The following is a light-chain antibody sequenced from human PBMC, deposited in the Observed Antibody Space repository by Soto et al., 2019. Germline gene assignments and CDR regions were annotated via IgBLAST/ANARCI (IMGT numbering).Light chain of an antibody. V-gene: IGKV1-5*03. Sequence: DIQMTQSPSTLSASVGDRVIMTCRATHIISSWLAWYQQKPGKAPKLLIYKASNLERGVPSRFSGSGSGTEFTLTISSLQPDDFATYYCQQYNSYWTFGQGTKVDI. CDR3: QQYNSYWT. CDR2: KAS. J-gene: IGKJ1*01. CDR1: HIISSW.